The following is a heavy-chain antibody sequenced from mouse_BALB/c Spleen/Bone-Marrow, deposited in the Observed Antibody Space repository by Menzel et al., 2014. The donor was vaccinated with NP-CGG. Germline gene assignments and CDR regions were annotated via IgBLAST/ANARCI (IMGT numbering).Heavy chain of an antibody. CDR3: SRQYGNYFDY. CDR1: GYAFSSYW. CDR2: IYPGDGDT. J-gene: IGHJ2*01. V-gene: IGHV1-80*01. D-gene: IGHD2-10*02. Sequence: QVQLQQSGAELVRPASSVKISCKASGYAFSSYWMNWVKQRPGQGLEWIGQIYPGDGDTNYNGKFKGKATLTADKSSSTAYMQLSSLTSEDSAVYCCSRQYGNYFDYWGQGTTLTVSS.